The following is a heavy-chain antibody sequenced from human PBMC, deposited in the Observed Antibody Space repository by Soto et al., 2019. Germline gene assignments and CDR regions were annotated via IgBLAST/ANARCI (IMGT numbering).Heavy chain of an antibody. Sequence: EVQLVESGGGVVQPGGSLRLSCAASGLTMSDYWMHWVRQVPGKGLVWVARIDNDGSGTSYADSVKGRFTISSDKAKNTVDLQMNSLRAEDSAVYFCGSVSEYWGQGTLVTVSS. CDR2: IDNDGSGT. J-gene: IGHJ4*02. V-gene: IGHV3-74*01. CDR1: GLTMSDYW. CDR3: GSVSEY.